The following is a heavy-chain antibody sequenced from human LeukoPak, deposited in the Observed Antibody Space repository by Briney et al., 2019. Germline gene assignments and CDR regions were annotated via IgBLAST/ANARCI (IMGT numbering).Heavy chain of an antibody. D-gene: IGHD1-26*01. Sequence: SETLSLTCTVSGGSISSYYWSWIRQPPGKGLEWIGYIYYSGSTNYNPSLKSRVTISVDTSKNQFSLKLSSVTAADTAVYYCARAPVGATGRYFDYWGQGTLVTVSS. V-gene: IGHV4-59*01. CDR2: IYYSGST. CDR3: ARAPVGATGRYFDY. CDR1: GGSISSYY. J-gene: IGHJ4*02.